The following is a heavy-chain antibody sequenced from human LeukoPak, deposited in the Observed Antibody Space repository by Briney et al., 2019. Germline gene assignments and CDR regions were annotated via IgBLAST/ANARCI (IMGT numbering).Heavy chain of an antibody. V-gene: IGHV1-46*01. CDR3: ARVVGGIVPGGRDAFDI. CDR2: INPSGGST. Sequence: ASVKVSCKASGYTFTSYHMHWVRQAPGQGLEWMGKINPSGGSTNYAQKFQGRVTMTRDTSTSTVYMELSSLRSEDTAVYYCARVVGGIVPGGRDAFDIWGQGTMVTVSS. CDR1: GYTFTSYH. D-gene: IGHD2-2*01. J-gene: IGHJ3*02.